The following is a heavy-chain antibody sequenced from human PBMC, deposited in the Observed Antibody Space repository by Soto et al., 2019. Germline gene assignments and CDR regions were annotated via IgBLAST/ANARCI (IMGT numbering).Heavy chain of an antibody. CDR3: AREGSNGLDY. CDR1: GGSISSNAYY. D-gene: IGHD1-26*01. Sequence: QVQLQESGPGLVKPSQTLSLTCTVSGGSISSNAYYWSWIRQLPGKGLEWIGYIYYTGSTYYNPSLKSRVTISIDTSKNQFSLEPTTVTAAETAVYYCAREGSNGLDYWGQGTLVTVSS. V-gene: IGHV4-31*03. CDR2: IYYTGST. J-gene: IGHJ4*02.